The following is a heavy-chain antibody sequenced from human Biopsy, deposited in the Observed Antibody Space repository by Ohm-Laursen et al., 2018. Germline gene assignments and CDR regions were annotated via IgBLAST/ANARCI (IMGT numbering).Heavy chain of an antibody. CDR2: INPGGNST. Sequence: SVKVSCKASGYTFTTYYIHWVRQAPGQGLEWMGIINPGGNSTAYTQNFQGRVTMTRNTSISTAYMELSSLRSEDTAVYFCARADPPLFYYGSGSSNWFDPWGQGTLVTVSS. J-gene: IGHJ5*02. V-gene: IGHV1-46*01. D-gene: IGHD3-10*01. CDR1: GYTFTTYY. CDR3: ARADPPLFYYGSGSSNWFDP.